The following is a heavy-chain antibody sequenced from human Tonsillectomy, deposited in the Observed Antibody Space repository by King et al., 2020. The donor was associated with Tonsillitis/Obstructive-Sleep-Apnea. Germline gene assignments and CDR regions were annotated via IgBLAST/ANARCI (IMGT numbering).Heavy chain of an antibody. J-gene: IGHJ6*03. CDR1: GGSISSSGFY. D-gene: IGHD7-27*01. CDR3: ASPTGDPPYYYYDMDV. V-gene: IGHV4-39*01. Sequence: QLQESGPGLVKPSETLSLTCTVSGGSISSSGFYWGWVRQPPGKGLEWIGSISYSGSTYYNPSLKNRVTISVDTSKNQFSLKLSSVTAADTAVYYCASPTGDPPYYYYDMDVWGKGTTVTVSS. CDR2: ISYSGST.